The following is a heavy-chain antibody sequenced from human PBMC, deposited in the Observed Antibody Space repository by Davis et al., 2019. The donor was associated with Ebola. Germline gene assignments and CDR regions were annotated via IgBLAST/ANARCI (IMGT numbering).Heavy chain of an antibody. CDR1: GFIFGSYG. CDR3: AKVMARGLIVAYYGMDV. Sequence: GGSLRLSCAASGFIFGSYGMHWVRQAPGKGLEWVAFIQYDGSNKYYVDSVKGRFTISRDISNNTLSLQMNGLRAEDTAVYYCAKVMARGLIVAYYGMDVWGQGTTVIVSS. V-gene: IGHV3-30*02. J-gene: IGHJ6*02. CDR2: IQYDGSNK. D-gene: IGHD3-10*01.